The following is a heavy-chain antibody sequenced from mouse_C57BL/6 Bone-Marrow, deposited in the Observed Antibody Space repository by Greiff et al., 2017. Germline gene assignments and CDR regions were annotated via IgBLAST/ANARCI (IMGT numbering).Heavy chain of an antibody. J-gene: IGHJ2*01. Sequence: QVQLQQSGAELMKPGASVKLSCKATGYTFTGYWIAWVKQRPGHGLEWIGEILPGSGSTNYNAKFKGKATLTADTTSNTAYMQLSSLTTEDSAIYYCATGGGYPDYWGQGTTLTVSS. D-gene: IGHD2-2*01. CDR1: GYTFTGYW. CDR2: ILPGSGST. V-gene: IGHV1-9*01. CDR3: ATGGGYPDY.